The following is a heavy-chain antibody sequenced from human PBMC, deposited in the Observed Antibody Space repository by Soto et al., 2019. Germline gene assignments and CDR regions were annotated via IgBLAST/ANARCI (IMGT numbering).Heavy chain of an antibody. J-gene: IGHJ4*02. CDR1: GFPFSSYA. Sequence: PGGSLRLSCAASGFPFSSYAMSWVRQAPGKGLEWVSAISGSGGSTYYADSVKGRFTISRDNSKNTLYLQMNSLRAEDTAVYYCAKGAVHYDSSGYYWDYFDYWGQGTLVTVSS. V-gene: IGHV3-23*01. CDR2: ISGSGGST. CDR3: AKGAVHYDSSGYYWDYFDY. D-gene: IGHD3-22*01.